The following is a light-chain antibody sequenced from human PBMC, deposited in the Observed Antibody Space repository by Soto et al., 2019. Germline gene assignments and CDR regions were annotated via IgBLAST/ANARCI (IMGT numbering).Light chain of an antibody. CDR1: QSVSLS. V-gene: IGKV3-15*01. J-gene: IGKJ1*01. Sequence: ILLTHYQSPRSVSLRDSATLSCRASQSVSLSLAWFQMRPGQPPRLLIYGASTRATDIPARFSGSGSGTEFTLTISSLQSEDFAVYYCQQYNSWPETFGQGTEVDIK. CDR2: GAS. CDR3: QQYNSWPET.